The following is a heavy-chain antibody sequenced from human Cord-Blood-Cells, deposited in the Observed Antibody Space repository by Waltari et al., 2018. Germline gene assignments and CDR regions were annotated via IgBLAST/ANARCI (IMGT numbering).Heavy chain of an antibody. CDR3: AKGYLDP. J-gene: IGHJ5*02. CDR1: GFTFSRSG. D-gene: IGHD1-1*01. Sequence: QVQLVESGGGVVQPGRSLRLPCAASGFTFSRSGMHWVRQAPGKGLEWVAVISYDGSNKYYADSVKGRFTISRDNSKNTLYLQMNSLRAEDTAVYYCAKGYLDPWGQGTLVTVSS. V-gene: IGHV3-30*18. CDR2: ISYDGSNK.